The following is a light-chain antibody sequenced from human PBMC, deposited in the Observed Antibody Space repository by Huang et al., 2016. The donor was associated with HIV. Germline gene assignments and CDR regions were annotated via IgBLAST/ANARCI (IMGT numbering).Light chain of an antibody. CDR2: DAS. Sequence: EIVLTQSPATLSLSPGASATLSCRTSQSVFSYLAGYQQRPGQAPRLLIYDASNRATGVSARFSGSGSGTDFALTISSLESEDFAVYYCQQRSAWPRTFGQGTKLEI. V-gene: IGKV3-11*01. CDR1: QSVFSY. CDR3: QQRSAWPRT. J-gene: IGKJ2*01.